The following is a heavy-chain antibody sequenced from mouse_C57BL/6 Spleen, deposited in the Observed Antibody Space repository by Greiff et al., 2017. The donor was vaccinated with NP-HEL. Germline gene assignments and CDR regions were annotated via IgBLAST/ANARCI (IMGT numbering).Heavy chain of an antibody. CDR1: GFTFTDYY. CDR2: IRNKANGYTT. D-gene: IGHD4-1*01. Sequence: EVQLVESGGGLVQPGGSLSLSCAASGFTFTDYYMSWVRQPPGKALEWLGFIRNKANGYTTEYSASVKGRFTISRDNSQSILYLQMNALRAEDSATYYCARDLGPYYFDYWGQGTTLTVSS. J-gene: IGHJ2*01. CDR3: ARDLGPYYFDY. V-gene: IGHV7-3*01.